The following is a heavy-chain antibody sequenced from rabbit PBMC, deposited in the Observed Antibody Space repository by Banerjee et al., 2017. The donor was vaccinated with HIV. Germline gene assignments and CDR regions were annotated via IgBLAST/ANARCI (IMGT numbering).Heavy chain of an antibody. CDR3: ARPYASSSGYYLNL. Sequence: QLKETGGGLVQPGGSLTLSCKASGFDFSSYYMSWVRQAPGKGLEWIGIIYAGKGSTDYASWVNGRFTISSDNAQNTVDLQRNSLTAADTATYFCARPYASSSGYYLNLWGPGTL. CDR1: GFDFSSYY. J-gene: IGHJ4*01. CDR2: IYAGKGST. D-gene: IGHD1-1*01. V-gene: IGHV1S7*01.